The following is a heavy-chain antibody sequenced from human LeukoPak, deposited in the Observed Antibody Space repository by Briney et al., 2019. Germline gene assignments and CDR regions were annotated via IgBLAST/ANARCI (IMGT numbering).Heavy chain of an antibody. Sequence: ASVKVSCKASGYTFITYGINWVRQAPGQGPEWMGWINPYNGNTKCAQKFQGRVTMTTDTSTSTSYMELRCVRSDDTAVYYCARLGSRGYFAIDYWGQGTLVTVAS. CDR2: INPYNGNT. D-gene: IGHD3-22*01. J-gene: IGHJ4*02. CDR1: GYTFITYG. CDR3: ARLGSRGYFAIDY. V-gene: IGHV1-18*01.